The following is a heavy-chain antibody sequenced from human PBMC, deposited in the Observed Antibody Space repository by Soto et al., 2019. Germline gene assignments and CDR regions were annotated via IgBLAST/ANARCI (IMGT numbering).Heavy chain of an antibody. V-gene: IGHV1-2*04. CDR1: GFALTGYY. CDR2: INPNSGGT. Sequence: GASVKPTSKASGFALTGYYMHWVRQSPGQGLEWMGWINPNSGGTNYAQKFQGWVTMTRDTSISTAYMELSRLRSDDTAVYYCARAKHTVTTPCYYYGMDVWGQGTTVTVSS. CDR3: ARAKHTVTTPCYYYGMDV. J-gene: IGHJ6*02. D-gene: IGHD4-4*01.